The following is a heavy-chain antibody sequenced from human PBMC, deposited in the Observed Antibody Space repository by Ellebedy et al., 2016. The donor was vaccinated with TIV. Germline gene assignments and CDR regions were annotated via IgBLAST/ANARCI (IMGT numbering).Heavy chain of an antibody. V-gene: IGHV3-11*01. CDR3: ARDSRFIDQQHNWFDP. CDR2: ISSGGGTI. J-gene: IGHJ5*02. D-gene: IGHD6-13*01. Sequence: GESLKISCAASGFTFSDFYMIWIRQAPGKGLEWLSYISSGGGTIYYADSVKGRFTISRDNAKNSLYLQMNSLGAEDTAVYYCARDSRFIDQQHNWFDPWGQGTLVTVSS. CDR1: GFTFSDFY.